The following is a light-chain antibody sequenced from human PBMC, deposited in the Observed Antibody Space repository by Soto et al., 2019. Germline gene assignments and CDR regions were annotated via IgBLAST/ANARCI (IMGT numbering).Light chain of an antibody. CDR1: SSDVGGYNY. CDR2: DVS. J-gene: IGLJ3*02. Sequence: QSALTQPLSVSGSPGQSVTISCTGTSSDVGGYNYVSWYQQHPGKAPKLMIYDVSKRPSGVPDRFSGSKSGHTASLTISGLQADDEAEYYCCSYAGSYSWLFGGGTKLTVL. V-gene: IGLV2-11*01. CDR3: CSYAGSYSWL.